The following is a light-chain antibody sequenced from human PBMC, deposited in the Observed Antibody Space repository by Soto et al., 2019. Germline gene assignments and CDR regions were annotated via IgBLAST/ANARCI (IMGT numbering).Light chain of an antibody. CDR3: QHYNNWPFT. Sequence: EIVMTQSPATLSVSPGERATLSCRASQSVSSNLAWYQQKPGQAPRLLIYDASTRATGISVRFSGSGSGTEFTLTISSLQSEDFAVYYCQHYNNWPFTFGPGTKVDIK. CDR1: QSVSSN. J-gene: IGKJ3*01. CDR2: DAS. V-gene: IGKV3-15*01.